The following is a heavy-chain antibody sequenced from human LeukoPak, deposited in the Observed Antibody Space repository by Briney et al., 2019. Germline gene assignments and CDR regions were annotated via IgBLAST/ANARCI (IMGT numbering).Heavy chain of an antibody. CDR3: ARDSSGNDI. V-gene: IGHV4-4*07. CDR1: GDSISTYY. CDR2: MYIRGST. D-gene: IGHD6-25*01. J-gene: IGHJ3*02. Sequence: SEALSLTCTVSGDSISTYYWSWIRQPAGKGLEWIGRMYIRGSTNYNPSLKSRVTMSVDTSKNQFSLKLSSVTAADTAVYYCARDSSGNDIWGQGTTVTVSS.